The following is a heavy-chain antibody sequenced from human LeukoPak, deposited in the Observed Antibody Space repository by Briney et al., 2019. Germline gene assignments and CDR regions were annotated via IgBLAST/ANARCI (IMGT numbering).Heavy chain of an antibody. CDR3: ARDPHGGSGSDPHDAFDI. Sequence: PGGSLRLSCAASGFTFSSNWMHWVRQAPGKGLVWVSRIKSDGSKTSYADSVKGRFTISRDNAKNTLYLQMNSLRAEDTAVYYCARDPHGGSGSDPHDAFDIWGQGTMVTVSS. CDR2: IKSDGSKT. V-gene: IGHV3-74*01. D-gene: IGHD1-26*01. J-gene: IGHJ3*02. CDR1: GFTFSSNW.